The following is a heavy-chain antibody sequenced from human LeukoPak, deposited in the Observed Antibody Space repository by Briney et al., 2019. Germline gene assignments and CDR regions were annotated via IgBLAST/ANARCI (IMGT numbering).Heavy chain of an antibody. CDR2: INNDGTVT. CDR3: ATVSEY. V-gene: IGHV3-74*01. CDR1: GFTFNYFR. Sequence: GGSLRLSCAASGFTFNYFRMHWVRQVQGKGMVWIADINNDGTVTYYADSVKGRFTISRDNAKNTVYLQMNGLRAEDTTVYYCATVSEYWGQGTLVTVSS. J-gene: IGHJ4*02.